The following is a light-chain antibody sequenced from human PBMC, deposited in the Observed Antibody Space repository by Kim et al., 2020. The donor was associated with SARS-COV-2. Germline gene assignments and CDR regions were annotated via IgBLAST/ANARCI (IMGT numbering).Light chain of an antibody. CDR2: DEN. CDR1: SLRKSY. J-gene: IGLJ1*01. CDR3: CSRDSSAKDYV. V-gene: IGLV3-19*01. Sequence: ALGQAVKYTGQGDSLRKSYASWYQQKPGQAPILVMSDENTRPSGIPDRFSGSSSGSTASLTITGAQAEDEADYYCCSRDSSAKDYVFGTGTKVTVL.